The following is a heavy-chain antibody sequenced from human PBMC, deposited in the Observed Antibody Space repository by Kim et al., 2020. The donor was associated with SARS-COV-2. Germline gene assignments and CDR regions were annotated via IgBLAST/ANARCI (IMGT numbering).Heavy chain of an antibody. J-gene: IGHJ5*02. Sequence: GGSLRLSCAASGFTFSSYWMSWVRQAPGKGLEWVANIKQDGSEKYYVDSVKGRFTISRDNAKNSLYLQMNSLRAEDTAVYYCAREREMVRGVIITRGGFDPWGQGTLVTVSS. CDR3: AREREMVRGVIITRGGFDP. V-gene: IGHV3-7*01. CDR2: IKQDGSEK. D-gene: IGHD3-10*01. CDR1: GFTFSSYW.